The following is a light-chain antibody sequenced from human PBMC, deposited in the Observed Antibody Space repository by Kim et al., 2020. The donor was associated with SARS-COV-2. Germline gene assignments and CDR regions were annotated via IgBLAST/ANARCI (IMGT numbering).Light chain of an antibody. CDR2: RTN. Sequence: GQRVTMSCSGSRSNIERNYVYLYQQVPGRAPKVLIYRTNERPSGVPDRFSGSKSGTSASLAISGLRSDDEADYYCAAWDDNLSGRVFGGGTQLTVL. CDR3: AAWDDNLSGRV. V-gene: IGLV1-47*01. CDR1: RSNIERNY. J-gene: IGLJ3*02.